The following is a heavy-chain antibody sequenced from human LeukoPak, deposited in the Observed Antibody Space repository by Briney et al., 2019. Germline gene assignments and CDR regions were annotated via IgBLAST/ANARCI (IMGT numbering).Heavy chain of an antibody. CDR2: IYRSGST. J-gene: IGHJ4*02. V-gene: IGHV4-38-2*02. CDR3: ARRHSSGWSYY. CDR1: GYSISNGYY. Sequence: MPSETLSLTCTVSGYSISNGYYWDWIRQPPGRGLEWIGNIYRSGSTSYNPSLKSRVAISVDTSKNQFSLKVNSVTAADTAVYYCARRHSSGWSYYWGQGTLVTVSS. D-gene: IGHD6-19*01.